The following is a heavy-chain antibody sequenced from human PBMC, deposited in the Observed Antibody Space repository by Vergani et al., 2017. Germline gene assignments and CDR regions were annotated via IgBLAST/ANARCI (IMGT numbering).Heavy chain of an antibody. Sequence: QVQLVESGGGVVQPGRSLRLSCAASGFTFSSYAMHWVRQAPGKGLEWVAVISYDGSNKYYADSVKGRFTISRDNSKNTLYLQMNSLRAEDTAVYYCARASRYCSSTSCYALFYGMDVWGQGTTVTVSS. D-gene: IGHD2-2*01. CDR1: GFTFSSYA. V-gene: IGHV3-30-3*01. CDR3: ARASRYCSSTSCYALFYGMDV. J-gene: IGHJ6*02. CDR2: ISYDGSNK.